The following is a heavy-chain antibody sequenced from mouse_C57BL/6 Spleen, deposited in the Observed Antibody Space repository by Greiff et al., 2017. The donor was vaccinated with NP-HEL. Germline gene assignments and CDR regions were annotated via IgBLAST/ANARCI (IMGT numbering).Heavy chain of an antibody. CDR3: ARGLGLRYAMDY. Sequence: QVQLQQPGAELVRPGTSVKLSCKASGYTFTSYWMHWVKQRPGQGLEWIGVIDPSDSYTNYNQKFKGKATLTVDTSSSTAYMQLSSLTSEDSAVYYCARGLGLRYAMDYWGQGTSVTVSS. CDR2: IDPSDSYT. D-gene: IGHD4-1*01. V-gene: IGHV1-59*01. J-gene: IGHJ4*01. CDR1: GYTFTSYW.